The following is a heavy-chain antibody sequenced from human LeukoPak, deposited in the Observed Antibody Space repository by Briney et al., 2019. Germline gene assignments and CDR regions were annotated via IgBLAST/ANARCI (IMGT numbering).Heavy chain of an antibody. V-gene: IGHV4-34*01. J-gene: IGHJ4*02. Sequence: SETLSLTCAVYSGSFSGYYWSWIRQPPGKGLEWSGEINHSGSTNYNPSLKSRVTISVDTSKNQFCLKLSSVTAADTAVYYCARGYSYGQRFDYWGQGTLVTVSS. CDR1: SGSFSGYY. CDR2: INHSGST. CDR3: ARGYSYGQRFDY. D-gene: IGHD5-18*01.